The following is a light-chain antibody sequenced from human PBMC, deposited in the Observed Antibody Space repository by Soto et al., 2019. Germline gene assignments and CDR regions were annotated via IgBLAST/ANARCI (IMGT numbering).Light chain of an antibody. CDR3: QQLNKWPPVT. CDR1: PSVINS. CDR2: DAS. J-gene: IGKJ4*01. Sequence: ESVLTQSPATLALSPGERATLSCRASPSVINSLAWYQHKHGQAPRLLIYDASNRATGVPTRFSGSGSGTDCTLTMSSLEPEDCAVYYCQQLNKWPPVTFGGGTRVEIK. V-gene: IGKV3-11*01.